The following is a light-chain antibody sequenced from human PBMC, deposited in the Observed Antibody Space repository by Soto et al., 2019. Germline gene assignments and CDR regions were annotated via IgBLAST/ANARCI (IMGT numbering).Light chain of an antibody. CDR3: QQYYNTPYT. CDR2: WAS. V-gene: IGKV4-1*01. Sequence: DIVMTQSPDSLAVSLGERATIYCKSSQSVLYSSNNKNYLAWYQQKPGQPPKLLIFWASTRESGVPDRFSDSGSGTDFTLTISSLQAEDVAVYYCQQYYNTPYTFGQGTKLEIK. CDR1: QSVLYSSNNKNY. J-gene: IGKJ2*01.